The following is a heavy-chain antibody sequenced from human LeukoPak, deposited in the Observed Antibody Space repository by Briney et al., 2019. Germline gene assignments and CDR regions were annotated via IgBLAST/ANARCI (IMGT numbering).Heavy chain of an antibody. CDR3: AGSTPLYDTSGYYVGNFDY. V-gene: IGHV4-34*01. D-gene: IGHD3-22*01. CDR1: GGSISGYY. Sequence: SETLSLTCAVYGGSISGYYWSWIRQPPGKGLEWIGEINHSGSTNYNPSLKSRVTISVDTSKNQFSLKLSSVTAADTAVYYCAGSTPLYDTSGYYVGNFDYWGQGTLVTVSS. CDR2: INHSGST. J-gene: IGHJ4*02.